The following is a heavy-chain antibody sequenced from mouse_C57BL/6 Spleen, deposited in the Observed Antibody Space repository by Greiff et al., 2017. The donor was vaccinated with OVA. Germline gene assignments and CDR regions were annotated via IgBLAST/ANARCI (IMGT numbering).Heavy chain of an antibody. CDR1: GYSITSGYY. V-gene: IGHV3-6*01. D-gene: IGHD4-1*01. Sequence: ESGPGLVKPSQSLSLTCSVTGYSITSGYYWNWIRQFPGNKLEWMGYISYDGSNNYNPSLKNRISITRDTSKNQFFLKLNSVTTEDTATYYCARGNWSYWYFDVWGTGTTVTVSS. CDR3: ARGNWSYWYFDV. J-gene: IGHJ1*03. CDR2: ISYDGSN.